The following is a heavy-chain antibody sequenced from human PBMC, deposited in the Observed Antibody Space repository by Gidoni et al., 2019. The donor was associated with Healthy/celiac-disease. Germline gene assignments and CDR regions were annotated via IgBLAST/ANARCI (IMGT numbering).Heavy chain of an antibody. CDR2: IYYSGST. V-gene: IGHV4-39*01. CDR1: GGSISSSSYY. Sequence: QLQLQESGPGLVKPSETLSLTCTVSGGSISSSSYYWGWIRQPPGKGLEWIGSIYYSGSTYYNPSLKSRVTISVDTSKNQFSLKLSSVTAADTAVYYCARHEYTEGPYFDYWGQGTLVTVSS. CDR3: ARHEYTEGPYFDY. J-gene: IGHJ4*02. D-gene: IGHD2-2*02.